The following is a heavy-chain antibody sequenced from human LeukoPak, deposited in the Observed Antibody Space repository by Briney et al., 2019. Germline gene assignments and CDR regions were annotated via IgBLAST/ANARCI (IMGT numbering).Heavy chain of an antibody. CDR3: ARDSGGYSYGYYYYYMDV. V-gene: IGHV3-66*01. CDR1: GFTFSSYT. D-gene: IGHD5-18*01. CDR2: IYSGGST. Sequence: PGGSLRLSCAASGFTFSSYTMNWVRQAPGKGLEWVSVIYSGGSTYYADSVKGRFTISRDNSKNTLYLQMNSLRAEDTAVYYCARDSGGYSYGYYYYYMDVWGKGTTVTISS. J-gene: IGHJ6*03.